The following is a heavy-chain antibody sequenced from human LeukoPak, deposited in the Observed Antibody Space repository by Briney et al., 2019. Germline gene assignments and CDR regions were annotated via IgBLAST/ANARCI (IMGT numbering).Heavy chain of an antibody. CDR1: GGSIGSSYYY. CDR3: ARHRIAARGSFDY. CDR2: IYYSGST. J-gene: IGHJ4*02. D-gene: IGHD6-6*01. V-gene: IGHV4-39*01. Sequence: PSETLSLTCTVSGGSIGSSYYYWGWIRQPPGRGLEWIGSIYYSGSTYYNPSLKSRVTISEDTSKNQFSLKLNSVTAADTAVYYCARHRIAARGSFDYWGQGTLVTVSP.